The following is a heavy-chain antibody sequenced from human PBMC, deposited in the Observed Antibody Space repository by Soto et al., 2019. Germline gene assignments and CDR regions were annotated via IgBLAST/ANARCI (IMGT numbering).Heavy chain of an antibody. V-gene: IGHV3-74*01. CDR2: IDSDGSRI. Sequence: EVQLVESGGGLVQPGESLRLSCAASGFTFSNYWMHWVRQAPGKGLVWVSRIDSDGSRINYADFVKGRFTISRDNAKNTVYLHMNSMTAEDTAVYYCVRTSLVVAVATREDFWGQGPLVTVSS. J-gene: IGHJ4*02. CDR1: GFTFSNYW. D-gene: IGHD2-15*01. CDR3: VRTSLVVAVATREDF.